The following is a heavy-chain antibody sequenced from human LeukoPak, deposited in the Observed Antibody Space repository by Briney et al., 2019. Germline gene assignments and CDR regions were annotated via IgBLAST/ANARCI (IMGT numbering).Heavy chain of an antibody. CDR1: GGSISSGGYY. CDR2: IYHSGST. D-gene: IGHD6-13*01. V-gene: IGHV4-31*03. J-gene: IGHJ6*03. CDR3: ARVDREGSSWYRDDGYNSYYYYMDV. Sequence: SETLSLTCTVSGGSISSGGYYWSWIRQHPGKGLEWIGYIYHSGSTYYNPSLKSRVTISLDTSKNQLSLKLSSVTAADTAVYYCARVDREGSSWYRDDGYNSYYYYMDVWGKGTTVTVSS.